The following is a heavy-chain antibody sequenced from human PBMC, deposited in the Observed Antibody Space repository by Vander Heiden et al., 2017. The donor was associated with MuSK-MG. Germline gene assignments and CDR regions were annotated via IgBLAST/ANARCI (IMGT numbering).Heavy chain of an antibody. D-gene: IGHD6-19*01. Sequence: EVQLVESGGGLVQPGGSRRLSGAASGFPVSSYWLSWLRPAPGKGLEVVAHIEQDGREKYYGDSVKGRFTSSRDNAKSALYLQMHRLRAEDTAVYCCARGIRWLVLYDYW. CDR1: GFPVSSYW. V-gene: IGHV3-7*01. CDR3: ARGIRWLVLYDY. CDR2: IEQDGREK. J-gene: IGHJ4*01.